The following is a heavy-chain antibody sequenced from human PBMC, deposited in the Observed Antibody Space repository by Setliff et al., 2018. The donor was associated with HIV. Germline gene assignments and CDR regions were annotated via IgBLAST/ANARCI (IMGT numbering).Heavy chain of an antibody. CDR1: GGSISSYY. CDR2: IYTRGST. V-gene: IGHV4-4*08. CDR3: ARGLSFYDPGGFDY. Sequence: SETLSLTCTVSGGSISSYYWSWIRQPPGKGLEWIGYIYTRGSTNYNPSLKSRVTISVDTSKNQFSLKLSSVTAADTAVYYCARGLSFYDPGGFDYWGQGTLVTAPQ. J-gene: IGHJ4*02. D-gene: IGHD3-22*01.